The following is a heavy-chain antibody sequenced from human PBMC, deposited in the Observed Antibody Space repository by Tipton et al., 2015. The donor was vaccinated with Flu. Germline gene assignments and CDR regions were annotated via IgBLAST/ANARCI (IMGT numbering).Heavy chain of an antibody. Sequence: GSLRLSCAASGFTFSRYDMSWVRQAPGKGLEWVASVSGGGGTTYFAASVRGRFTISRDNLKNTLFLQMNSLRAEDTAIYYCAKVIPELVSGLDYWGQGTLVTLPS. CDR1: GFTFSRYD. J-gene: IGHJ4*02. D-gene: IGHD5/OR15-5a*01. CDR2: VSGGGGTT. CDR3: AKVIPELVSGLDY. V-gene: IGHV3-23*01.